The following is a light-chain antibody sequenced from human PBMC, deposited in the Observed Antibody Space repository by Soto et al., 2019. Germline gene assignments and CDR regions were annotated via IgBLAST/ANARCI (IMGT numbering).Light chain of an antibody. Sequence: DIQMTQSPSSLSASVGDRVTITCRASQRITTYLNWYQQKPGKAPKLLIYAASNLQGGVPSRFSGSGSGTDFTLTISSLQPEDFATYYCQQSYNTQTFGQGTKVDIK. CDR1: QRITTY. V-gene: IGKV1-39*01. CDR2: AAS. J-gene: IGKJ1*01. CDR3: QQSYNTQT.